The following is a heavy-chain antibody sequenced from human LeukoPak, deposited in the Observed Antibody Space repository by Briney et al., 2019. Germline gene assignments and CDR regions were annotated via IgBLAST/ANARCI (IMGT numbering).Heavy chain of an antibody. CDR2: INPTSTSI. CDR3: VRLRRNSDRSYYYYYYDS. D-gene: IGHD3-10*01. Sequence: GGSLRLPCVASVPTFSDYSINWGRRAPGKGLGWVSSINPTSTSIFDADAVRGRFTIPRDTATSSVYLQMDSLRAEDTAVYYCVRLRRNSDRSYYYYYYDSWGQGILVTVSS. V-gene: IGHV3-21*01. J-gene: IGHJ5*01. CDR1: VPTFSDYS.